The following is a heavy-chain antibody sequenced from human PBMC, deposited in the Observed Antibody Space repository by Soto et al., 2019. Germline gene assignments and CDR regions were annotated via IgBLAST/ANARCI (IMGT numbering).Heavy chain of an antibody. V-gene: IGHV3-74*01. D-gene: IGHD3-10*01. Sequence: EGQLEESGGALVQPGGSLRLSCAASGFTFSSSWMHWVRQVPGGGLVWISRIKYDGSTTNYAASVQGRFTISRDNADNIVYLQMNSHRADDTAVYYCARGALGRYWFNPCGQGTLVTV. J-gene: IGHJ5*02. CDR2: IKYDGSTT. CDR3: ARGALGRYWFNP. CDR1: GFTFSSSW.